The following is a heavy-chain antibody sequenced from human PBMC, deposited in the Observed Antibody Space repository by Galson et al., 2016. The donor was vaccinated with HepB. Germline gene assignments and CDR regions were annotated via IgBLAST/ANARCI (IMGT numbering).Heavy chain of an antibody. D-gene: IGHD2-15*01. J-gene: IGHJ5*02. CDR1: GGSFNDHY. V-gene: IGHV4-34*01. Sequence: SETLSLTCGVDGGSFNDHYWSWIRQPPGKGLEWIGEINYAGSTKYNPSLKSRVIISVDTSKNQFSLKLNSMTAADTAVYFCAGVVVAATNWFDPWGQGTLVTVSS. CDR3: AGVVVAATNWFDP. CDR2: INYAGST.